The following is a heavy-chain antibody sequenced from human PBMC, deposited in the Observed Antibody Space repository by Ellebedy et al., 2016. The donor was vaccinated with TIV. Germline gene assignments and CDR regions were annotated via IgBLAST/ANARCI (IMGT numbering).Heavy chain of an antibody. V-gene: IGHV3-23*01. CDR1: GFTFSSYA. J-gene: IGHJ2*01. CDR3: AKDWGPLYNYDFSGLSWYFDL. Sequence: GESLKISCAASGFTFSSYAMSWVRQAPGKGLEWVSAISGSGGSTYYVDSVKGRFTISRDNSENTLYLQMNSLRAEDTAVYYCAKDWGPLYNYDFSGLSWYFDLWGRGTLVTVSS. D-gene: IGHD3-22*01. CDR2: ISGSGGST.